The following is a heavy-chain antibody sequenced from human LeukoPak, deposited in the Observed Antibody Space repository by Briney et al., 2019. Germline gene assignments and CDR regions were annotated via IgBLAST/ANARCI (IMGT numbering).Heavy chain of an antibody. CDR1: GFTFSSYA. V-gene: IGHV3-23*01. CDR2: ISGSGGST. J-gene: IGHJ4*02. D-gene: IGHD1-26*01. CDR3: ARESTALVGVGATTHFDY. Sequence: PGGSLRLSCAASGFTFSSYAMSWVRQAPGKGLEWVSAISGSGGSTYYADSVKGRFTISRDNSRNTLYLQMNSLRAEDTAVYYCARESTALVGVGATTHFDYWGQGTLVTVSS.